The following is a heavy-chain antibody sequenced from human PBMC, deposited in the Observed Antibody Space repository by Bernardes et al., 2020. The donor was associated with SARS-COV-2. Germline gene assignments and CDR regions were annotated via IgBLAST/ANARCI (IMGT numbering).Heavy chain of an antibody. Sequence: SVKVSCKASGGTFSSYAISWVRQAPGQGLEWMGGIIPIFGTANYAQKFQGRVTITADESTSTAYMELSSLRSEDTAVYYCASWISLDIAMEDAFDIWGQGTMVTVSS. V-gene: IGHV1-69*13. CDR2: IIPIFGTA. J-gene: IGHJ3*02. CDR1: GGTFSSYA. D-gene: IGHD5-18*01. CDR3: ASWISLDIAMEDAFDI.